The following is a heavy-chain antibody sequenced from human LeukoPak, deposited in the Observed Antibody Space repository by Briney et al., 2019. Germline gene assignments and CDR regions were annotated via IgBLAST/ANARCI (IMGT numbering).Heavy chain of an antibody. V-gene: IGHV4-59*08. Sequence: SETLSLTCTVSGGSISNFYWSWIRQPPGKRLEYIGYIYSSGSTNYNPSLKSRVTISVDTSKNQFSLKLNSVTAADTAVYYCARSKLVSGYYYFYGMDVWGQGTTVTVSS. CDR2: IYSSGST. CDR1: GGSISNFY. D-gene: IGHD6-6*01. J-gene: IGHJ6*02. CDR3: ARSKLVSGYYYFYGMDV.